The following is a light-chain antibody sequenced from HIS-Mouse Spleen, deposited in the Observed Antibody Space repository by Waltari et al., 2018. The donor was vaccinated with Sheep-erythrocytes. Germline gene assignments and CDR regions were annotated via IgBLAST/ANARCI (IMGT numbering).Light chain of an antibody. Sequence: DIQMTQSPSSLSASVGDRVTITCRASQSISSYLNWYQQKPGKAPKLLIYAASSLQSGVLSRFSSSGSGTDVTLTISSLQPEDFATYYCQQSYSTPRTFGQGTKVEIK. V-gene: IGKV1-39*01. CDR2: AAS. J-gene: IGKJ1*01. CDR1: QSISSY. CDR3: QQSYSTPRT.